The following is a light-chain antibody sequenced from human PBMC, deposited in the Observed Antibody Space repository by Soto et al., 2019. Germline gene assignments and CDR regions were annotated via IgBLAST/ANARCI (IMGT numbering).Light chain of an antibody. CDR3: MQSIQLRVT. Sequence: DIVMPQPPASLSVTPGQSASISCTSSQSLLNSDGKTYLYWYLQKAGQPPQLLVFEVSTRFSGVSGRFSGSGSGTDCTLKISRVEAEDVGTYYCMQSIQLRVTFGGGTKVEI. J-gene: IGKJ4*02. CDR1: QSLLNSDGKTY. CDR2: EVS. V-gene: IGKV2D-29*01.